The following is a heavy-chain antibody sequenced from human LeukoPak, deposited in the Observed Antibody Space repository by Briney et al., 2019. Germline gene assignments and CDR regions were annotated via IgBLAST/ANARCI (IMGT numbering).Heavy chain of an antibody. CDR1: GFTFSSYS. D-gene: IGHD1-26*01. J-gene: IGHJ4*02. Sequence: GGSLRLSCAASGFTFSSYSMNWVRQAPGKGLEWVSYISSSSSTIYYADSVKGRFTISRDNAKNSLYLQMNSLRAEDTAVYYCARAGFLGADYWGQGTLVTVSS. CDR3: ARAGFLGADY. V-gene: IGHV3-48*01. CDR2: ISSSSSTI.